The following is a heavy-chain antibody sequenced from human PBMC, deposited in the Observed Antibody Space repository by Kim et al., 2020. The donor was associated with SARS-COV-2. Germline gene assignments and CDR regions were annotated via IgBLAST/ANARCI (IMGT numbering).Heavy chain of an antibody. Sequence: VKGRFTISRDNAKNSLYLQMNSLRAEDTAVYYCARGRNYDIAAAASSDYWGQGTLVTVSS. CDR3: ARGRNYDIAAAASSDY. D-gene: IGHD6-13*01. V-gene: IGHV3-21*01. J-gene: IGHJ4*02.